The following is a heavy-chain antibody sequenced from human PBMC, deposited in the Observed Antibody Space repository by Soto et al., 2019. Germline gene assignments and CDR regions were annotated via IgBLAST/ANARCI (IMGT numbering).Heavy chain of an antibody. D-gene: IGHD1-20*01. CDR3: VRESISGTGWFDP. Sequence: GWSLRLSCAASGFSFSDYSMNWVRQAPGKRLEWVSSIDSSSVYIYYADSLKGRFTISRDNAKNSLYLQMNSLRAEDTAVYYCVRESISGTGWFDPWGQGTLVTVSS. CDR2: IDSSSVYI. V-gene: IGHV3-21*01. J-gene: IGHJ5*02. CDR1: GFSFSDYS.